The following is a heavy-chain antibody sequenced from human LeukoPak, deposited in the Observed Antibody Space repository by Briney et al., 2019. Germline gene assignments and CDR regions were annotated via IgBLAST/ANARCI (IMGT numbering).Heavy chain of an antibody. CDR3: ARSTIFEVVRDY. Sequence: SQTLSLTCTVSGGSISSGSYYWSWIRQPAGKGLEWIGRIYTSGSTNYNPSLKSRVTISVDTSKNQLSLKLSSVTAADTAVYYCARSTIFEVVRDYWGQGTLVTVSS. CDR2: IYTSGST. CDR1: GGSISSGSYY. D-gene: IGHD3-3*01. J-gene: IGHJ4*02. V-gene: IGHV4-61*02.